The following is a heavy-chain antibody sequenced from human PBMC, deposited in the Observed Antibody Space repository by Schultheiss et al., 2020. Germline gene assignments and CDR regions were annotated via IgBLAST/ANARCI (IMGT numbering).Heavy chain of an antibody. V-gene: IGHV4-39*07. D-gene: IGHD2-2*02. CDR3: ANIVVVPAAIMGQDY. CDR1: GGSISSGGYY. Sequence: SETLSLTCTVSGGSISSGGYYWSWIRQPPGKGLEWIGSIYYSGSTYYNPSLKSRVTISVDTSKNQFSLKLSSVTAADTAVYYCANIVVVPAAIMGQDYWGQGTLVTVSS. J-gene: IGHJ4*02. CDR2: IYYSGST.